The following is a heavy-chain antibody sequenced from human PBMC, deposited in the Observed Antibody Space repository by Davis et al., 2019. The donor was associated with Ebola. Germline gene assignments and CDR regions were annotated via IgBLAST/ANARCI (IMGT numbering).Heavy chain of an antibody. D-gene: IGHD3-10*01. V-gene: IGHV3-30-3*01. J-gene: IGHJ4*02. CDR1: GFTFSSYA. CDR3: AKGLLWIGELPLYYFDY. CDR2: ISYDGSNK. Sequence: GESLKISCAASGFTFSSYAMHWVRQAPGKGLEWVAVISYDGSNKYYADSVKGRFTISRDNSKNTLYLQMNSLRAEDTAVYYCAKGLLWIGELPLYYFDYWGQGTLVTVSS.